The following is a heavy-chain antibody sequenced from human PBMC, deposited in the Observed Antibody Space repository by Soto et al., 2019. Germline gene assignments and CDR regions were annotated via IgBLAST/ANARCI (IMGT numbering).Heavy chain of an antibody. Sequence: EVQVLESGGGLIQPGGTLRLSYTASRFIFSSYGMSWVRQAPGKGLEWVSGISGSGGSTWYTDSVKGRFTISRDNSKKTLYLEMSSLRVYDTAVDYCAKSPVEYGTVDYWGQGTLVTVSS. D-gene: IGHD4-17*01. CDR3: AKSPVEYGTVDY. CDR2: ISGSGGST. J-gene: IGHJ4*02. V-gene: IGHV3-23*01. CDR1: RFIFSSYG.